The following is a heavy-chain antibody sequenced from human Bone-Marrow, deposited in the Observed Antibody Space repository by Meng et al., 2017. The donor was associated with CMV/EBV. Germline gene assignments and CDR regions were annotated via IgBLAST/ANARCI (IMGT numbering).Heavy chain of an antibody. CDR2: INPNSGGT. CDR1: GYTFTGHY. V-gene: IGHV1-2*02. D-gene: IGHD6-13*01. Sequence: ASVKVSCKASGYTFTGHYMHWVRQAPGQGLEWMGSINPNSGGTTYAQKFQGRVTMSRDTSISIGYMEVNRLRSDDTAVYYCARGSPRRAKYSSTWYDSFDIWGQGTKVTV. J-gene: IGHJ3*02. CDR3: ARGSPRRAKYSSTWYDSFDI.